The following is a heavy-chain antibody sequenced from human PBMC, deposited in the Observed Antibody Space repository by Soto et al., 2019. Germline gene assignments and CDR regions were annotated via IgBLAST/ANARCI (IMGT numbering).Heavy chain of an antibody. Sequence: EVQILESGGGLVQPGGSLRLACVVSGFNFNDYAMSWVRQAPGKGLEWMSVISGSGGKTYYADYVQGRFTISRDKSKNTVFLQVNSLRAEDTAVYYCGDPGRAYDAGDEDPEYGMDVWGQGTTVIVSS. CDR2: ISGSGGKT. D-gene: IGHD4-17*01. CDR3: GDPGRAYDAGDEDPEYGMDV. J-gene: IGHJ6*02. CDR1: GFNFNDYA. V-gene: IGHV3-23*01.